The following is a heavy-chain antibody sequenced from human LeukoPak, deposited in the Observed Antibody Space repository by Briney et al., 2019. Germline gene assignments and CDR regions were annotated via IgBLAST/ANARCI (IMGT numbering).Heavy chain of an antibody. J-gene: IGHJ4*02. V-gene: IGHV3-7*03. D-gene: IGHD3-10*02. CDR1: GYSFSPYW. CDR2: ISDGGWAT. CDR3: TRENYVPDS. Sequence: GGSLRLSCVAPGYSFSPYWMSWVRQTLGKGLEWVASISDGGWATYYVDSVRGRFTISRDDARNSLFLQMNGLRADDTAVYYCTRENYVPDSWGQGTLVTVSS.